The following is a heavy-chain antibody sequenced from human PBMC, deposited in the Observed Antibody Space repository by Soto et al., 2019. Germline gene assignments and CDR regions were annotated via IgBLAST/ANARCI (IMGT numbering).Heavy chain of an antibody. J-gene: IGHJ4*02. V-gene: IGHV3-48*02. D-gene: IGHD4-17*01. CDR3: ARLPKGTTVTA. Sequence: VQLVQSGAEVKKPGSSVKVSCKASGGTFSSYAISWVRQAPGKGLEWVSYITSSSDTIYYADSVKGRFTISRDNAKNSLYLQMNSLGDEDTAVYYCARLPKGTTVTAWGQGTLVTVSS. CDR2: ITSSSDTI. CDR1: GGTFSSYA.